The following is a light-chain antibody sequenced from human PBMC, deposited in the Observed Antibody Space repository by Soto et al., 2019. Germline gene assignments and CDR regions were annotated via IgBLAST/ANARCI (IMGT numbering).Light chain of an antibody. V-gene: IGKV1-39*01. CDR2: AAS. CDR1: QSVGNW. CDR3: QQSYTTPIYS. Sequence: DIQMTQSPSTLSASVGERVTITCRASQSVGNWLAWYQQKPGKAPKLLIYAASNLQSGVPSRFSGSGSGTDFTLTISSLQPEDFATYFCQQSYTTPIYSFGQGTKLEIK. J-gene: IGKJ2*01.